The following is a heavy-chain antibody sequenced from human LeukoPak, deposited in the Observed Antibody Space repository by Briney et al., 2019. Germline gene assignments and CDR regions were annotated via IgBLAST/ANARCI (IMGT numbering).Heavy chain of an antibody. V-gene: IGHV4-59*01. J-gene: IGHJ4*02. Sequence: SETLSLTCTVSGGSISSYYWSWIRQPPGKGLEWIGYIYYSGSTNYNPSLKSRVTISVDTSKNQFSLKLSSVTAADTAVYYCARDRRGYSGYGLYTYYFDYWGQGTLVTVSS. D-gene: IGHD5-12*01. CDR1: GGSISSYY. CDR3: ARDRRGYSGYGLYTYYFDY. CDR2: IYYSGST.